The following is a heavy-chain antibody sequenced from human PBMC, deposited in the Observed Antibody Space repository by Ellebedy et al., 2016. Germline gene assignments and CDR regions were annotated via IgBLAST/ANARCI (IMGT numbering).Heavy chain of an antibody. V-gene: IGHV5-51*01. J-gene: IGHJ3*01. CDR3: ARREDTAMANAFDV. D-gene: IGHD5-18*01. Sequence: KVSXXGSGYSFTSYWIGWVRQMPGKGLEWMGIIYPDDSDTRYSPSFQGQVTISAGKSISTAYLQWSSLKASDTAMYYCARREDTAMANAFDVWGQGTMVTVSS. CDR2: IYPDDSDT. CDR1: GYSFTSYW.